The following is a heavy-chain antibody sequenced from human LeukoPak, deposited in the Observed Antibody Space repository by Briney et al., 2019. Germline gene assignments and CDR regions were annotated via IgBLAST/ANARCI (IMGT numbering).Heavy chain of an antibody. V-gene: IGHV3-7*04. CDR1: GFTFTRYW. Sequence: TGGSLRLPCAPSGFTFTRYWMTWVRQAPGKGLEWVATTKEDGTGKYYVDSVRGRFTISRDNAKTSLYLQMNSLRAEDTAVYYCARESLLGGIDYWGQGTLVTVSS. J-gene: IGHJ4*02. CDR2: TKEDGTGK. CDR3: ARESLLGGIDY. D-gene: IGHD3-16*01.